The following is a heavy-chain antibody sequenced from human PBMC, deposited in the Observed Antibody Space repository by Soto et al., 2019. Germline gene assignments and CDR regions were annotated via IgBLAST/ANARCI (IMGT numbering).Heavy chain of an antibody. CDR1: GASIITNNYF. D-gene: IGHD4-17*01. Sequence: PSETLSLTCTVSGASIITNNYFWVWIRQSPRRGLELIGSISYSGRTYDNPSLQSRVTISIDASKNQFSLKLTSVTTADTSIYYCARRRASDYGGNHHTYYFDRWGQGTLVTVSS. CDR3: ARRRASDYGGNHHTYYFDR. CDR2: ISYSGRT. V-gene: IGHV4-39*01. J-gene: IGHJ4*02.